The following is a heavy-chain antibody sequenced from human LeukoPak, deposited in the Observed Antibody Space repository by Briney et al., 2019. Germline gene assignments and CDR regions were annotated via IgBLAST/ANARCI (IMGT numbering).Heavy chain of an antibody. D-gene: IGHD3-22*01. CDR1: GITLSNYG. Sequence: GGSLRLSCAVSGITLSNYGMSWVRQAPGKGLQWVAGISDTGGTITYADSVSGRFTISRDNAKNTLYLQMNRLRAEDTAVYFCAKRGVVIRVIRVGFHKQAYYFDSWGHGALVTVSS. J-gene: IGHJ4*03. V-gene: IGHV3-23*01. CDR2: ISDTGGTI. CDR3: AKRGVVIRVIRVGFHKQAYYFDS.